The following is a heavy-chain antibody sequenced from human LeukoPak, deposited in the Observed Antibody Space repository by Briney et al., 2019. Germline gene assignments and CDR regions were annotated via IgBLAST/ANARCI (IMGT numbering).Heavy chain of an antibody. J-gene: IGHJ4*02. CDR1: GYSFSNYW. V-gene: IGHV5-51*01. D-gene: IGHD3-10*01. CDR2: IYPGDSDT. CDR3: ARDDYYGSGSYYNNFGY. Sequence: GESLKISCKGSGYSFSNYWLAWLRQLPGKGLEWMGIIYPGDSDTRYSPSFQGQVTISADKSINTAYLQWSSLKASDTAMYYCARDDYYGSGSYYNNFGYWGQGTLVTVSS.